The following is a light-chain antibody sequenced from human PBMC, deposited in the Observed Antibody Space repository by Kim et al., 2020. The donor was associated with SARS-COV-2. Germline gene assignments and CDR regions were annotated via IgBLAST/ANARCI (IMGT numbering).Light chain of an antibody. CDR3: QQYYSYHT. CDR2: AAS. Sequence: SASTGDRVTIPLRASQGISSYLAWYQQKPGKAPKLLIYAASTLQSGVPSRFSGSGSGTDFTLTISCLQSEDFATYYCQQYYSYHTFGGGTKVDIK. V-gene: IGKV1-8*01. CDR1: QGISSY. J-gene: IGKJ4*01.